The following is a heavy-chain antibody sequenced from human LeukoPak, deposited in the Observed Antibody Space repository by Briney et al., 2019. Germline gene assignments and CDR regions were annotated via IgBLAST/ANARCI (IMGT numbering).Heavy chain of an antibody. J-gene: IGHJ5*01. V-gene: IGHV3-7*01. Sequence: GGSLRLSCAASRFTFSSYSMNWVRQAPGKGLEWVANIIQDGSEKYYVDSVKGRFTISRDNAKNSLYLQMNSLRAEDTAVYYCRVPASDDDSWGQGTLVTVS. CDR3: RVPASDDDS. D-gene: IGHD2-2*01. CDR2: IIQDGSEK. CDR1: RFTFSSYS.